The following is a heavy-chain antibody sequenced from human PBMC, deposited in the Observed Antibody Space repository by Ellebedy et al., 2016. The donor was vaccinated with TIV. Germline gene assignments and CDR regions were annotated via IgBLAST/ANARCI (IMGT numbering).Heavy chain of an antibody. CDR2: ISSDGSIK. D-gene: IGHD2-2*01. J-gene: IGHJ5*02. V-gene: IGHV3-30*04. CDR3: ARDADVAPVSGPMLYNWFDP. CDR1: GLTFSGYG. Sequence: PGGSLRLSCAASGLTFSGYGVHWVRQAPGKGLEWVAAISSDGSIKFYGDFVRGRFTVSRDNSKNVVYLHMNSLRADDAAVYFCARDADVAPVSGPMLYNWFDPWGQGTLVTVSS.